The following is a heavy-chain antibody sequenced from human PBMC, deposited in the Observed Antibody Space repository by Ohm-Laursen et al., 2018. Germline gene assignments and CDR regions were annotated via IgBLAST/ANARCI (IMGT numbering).Heavy chain of an antibody. V-gene: IGHV3-30*18. J-gene: IGHJ4*02. CDR1: GFTFSSYG. CDR3: AKDLGRGGEGLDY. D-gene: IGHD4-23*01. CDR2: ISYDGSNK. Sequence: SLRLSCTASGFTFSSYGMHWVRQAPGKGLEWVAVISYDGSNKYYADSVKGRFTISRDNSKNTLYLQMNSLRAEDTAVYYCAKDLGRGGEGLDYWGQGTLVTVSP.